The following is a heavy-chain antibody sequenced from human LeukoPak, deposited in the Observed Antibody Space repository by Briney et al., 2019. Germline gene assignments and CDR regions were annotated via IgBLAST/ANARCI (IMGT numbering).Heavy chain of an antibody. V-gene: IGHV1-46*01. CDR2: IKPSGGST. Sequence: ASVKASCKASGYTLTGYYMHWVRQAPGQGLEWMGIIKPSGGSTSYAQKFQGRVTVTRDMSTSTVYMELSSLRSEDTAVYYCARGAPDIVVVTVPYYMDVWGKGTTVTVSS. CDR3: ARGAPDIVVVTVPYYMDV. J-gene: IGHJ6*03. CDR1: GYTLTGYY. D-gene: IGHD2-15*01.